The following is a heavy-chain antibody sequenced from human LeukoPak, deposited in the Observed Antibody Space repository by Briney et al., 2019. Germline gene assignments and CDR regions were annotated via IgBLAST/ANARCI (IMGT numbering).Heavy chain of an antibody. Sequence: GGSLRLSCAASGFTFSTYSMNWVRQAPGKGLEWVSYISSSGSTIYYADSVKGRFTISRDNAQNSLYLQMNSLRAEDTAVYYCARPASTSPLSYWGQGTLVTVSS. CDR2: ISSSGSTI. CDR3: ARPASTSPLSY. J-gene: IGHJ4*02. D-gene: IGHD2-15*01. V-gene: IGHV3-48*04. CDR1: GFTFSTYS.